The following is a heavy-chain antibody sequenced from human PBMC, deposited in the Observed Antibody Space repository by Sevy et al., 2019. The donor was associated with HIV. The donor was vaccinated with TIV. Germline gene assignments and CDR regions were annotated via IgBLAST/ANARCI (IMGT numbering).Heavy chain of an antibody. J-gene: IGHJ6*02. V-gene: IGHV3-9*01. Sequence: GGSLRLSCAASGFPFKDHAMHWVRQVPGKGLEWVSGVSWNSRNIGYADSVKGRFTISRDNANHFLYLEMNSLRPEDTAFYYCAKDINRGCDGINCYPYYYYFYGLDVWGQGTTVTVSS. D-gene: IGHD2-21*01. CDR1: GFPFKDHA. CDR2: VSWNSRNI. CDR3: AKDINRGCDGINCYPYYYYFYGLDV.